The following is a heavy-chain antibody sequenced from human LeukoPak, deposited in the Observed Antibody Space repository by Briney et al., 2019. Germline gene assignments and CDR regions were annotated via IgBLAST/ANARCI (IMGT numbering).Heavy chain of an antibody. CDR3: AKGEYYYDSSGYLGTYYFDY. D-gene: IGHD3-22*01. CDR2: ISGSGGST. V-gene: IGHV3-23*01. CDR1: GFTFSSYG. Sequence: PGRSLRLSCAASGFTFSSYGMSWVRQAPGKGLEWVSAISGSGGSTYYADSVKGRFTISRDNSKNTLYLQMNSLRAEDTAVYYCAKGEYYYDSSGYLGTYYFDYWGQGTLVTVSS. J-gene: IGHJ4*02.